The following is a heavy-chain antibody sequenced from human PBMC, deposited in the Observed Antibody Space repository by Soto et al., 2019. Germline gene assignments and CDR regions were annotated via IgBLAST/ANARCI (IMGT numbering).Heavy chain of an antibody. CDR2: FDPEDGET. J-gene: IGHJ4*02. CDR3: ATDVVGRVRDLRIFDY. CDR1: GYTLTELS. D-gene: IGHD3-10*01. V-gene: IGHV1-24*01. Sequence: RASVKVSCKVSGYTLTELSMHWVRQAPGKGLEWMGGFDPEDGETIYAQKFQGRVTMTEDTSTDTAYMELSSLRSEDTAVYYCATDVVGRVRDLRIFDYWGQGTLVTVSS.